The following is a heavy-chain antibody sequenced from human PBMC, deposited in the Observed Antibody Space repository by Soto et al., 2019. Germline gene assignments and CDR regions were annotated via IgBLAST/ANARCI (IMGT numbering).Heavy chain of an antibody. CDR2: IHYSGTT. Sequence: SETLSLTCTVSGTSISSYYWSWIRQPPGKGLEWIANIHYSGTTNYNPSLASRVTLSVDTSKSQFSLKMTSVTAADRAMYFCARYNSYAIDYWGRGTLVTVSS. D-gene: IGHD2-8*01. V-gene: IGHV4-59*01. CDR1: GTSISSYY. J-gene: IGHJ4*02. CDR3: ARYNSYAIDY.